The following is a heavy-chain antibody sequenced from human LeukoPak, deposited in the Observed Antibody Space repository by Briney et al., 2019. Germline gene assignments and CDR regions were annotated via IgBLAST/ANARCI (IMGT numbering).Heavy chain of an antibody. CDR2: IIPIFGTA. J-gene: IGHJ4*02. V-gene: IGHV1-69*05. D-gene: IGHD3-3*01. CDR1: GGTFISYA. Sequence: SVKVSCKASGGTFISYAISWVRQAPGQGLEWMGRIIPIFGTANYAQKFQGRVTITTDESTSTAYMELSSLRSEDTAVYYCARELVGDFWSGHFDYWGQGTLVTVSS. CDR3: ARELVGDFWSGHFDY.